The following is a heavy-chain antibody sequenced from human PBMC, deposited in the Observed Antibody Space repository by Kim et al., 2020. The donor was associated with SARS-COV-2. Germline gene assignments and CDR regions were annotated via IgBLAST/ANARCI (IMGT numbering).Heavy chain of an antibody. CDR2: IYYSGST. V-gene: IGHV4-59*01. CDR3: AREQDKFSAKDYGMDV. CDR1: GGSISSYY. D-gene: IGHD2-15*01. J-gene: IGHJ6*02. Sequence: SETLSLTCTVSGGSISSYYWSWIRQPPGKGLEWIGYIYYSGSTNYNPSLKSRVTISVDTSKNQFSLKLSSVTAADTAVYYCAREQDKFSAKDYGMDVWGQGTTVTVSS.